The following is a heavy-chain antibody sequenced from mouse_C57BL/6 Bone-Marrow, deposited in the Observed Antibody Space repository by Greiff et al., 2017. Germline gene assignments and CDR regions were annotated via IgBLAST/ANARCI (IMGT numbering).Heavy chain of an antibody. V-gene: IGHV5-9*01. CDR1: GFTFSSYT. J-gene: IGHJ2*01. CDR3: ARRGFDY. Sequence: EVMLVESGGGLVKPGGSLKLSCAASGFTFSSYTMSWVRQTPEKRLEWVATISGGGGNTYYPDSVKGRFTISRDNAKNTLYLQMCSLRSEDTALYYCARRGFDYWGQGTTLTVSS. CDR2: ISGGGGNT.